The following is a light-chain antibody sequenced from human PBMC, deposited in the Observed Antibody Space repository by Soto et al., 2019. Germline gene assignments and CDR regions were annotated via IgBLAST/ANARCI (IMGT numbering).Light chain of an antibody. CDR1: QSMNSW. Sequence: GDRVTITWRASQSMNSWLAWYQQKPWEAPKVLIYDASSLESGVPSRFSGSGSGTEFTLTIGSLQPEDFATYYCLRYNAFSQTFGQGTKMEI. J-gene: IGKJ1*01. V-gene: IGKV1-5*01. CDR3: LRYNAFSQT. CDR2: DAS.